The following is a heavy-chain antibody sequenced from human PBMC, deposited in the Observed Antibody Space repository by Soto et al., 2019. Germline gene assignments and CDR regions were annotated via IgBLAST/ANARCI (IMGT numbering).Heavy chain of an antibody. CDR1: GGSISSYY. Sequence: PSETLSLTCTVSGGSISSYYWSWIRQPPGKGLEWIGYIYYSGSTNYNPSLKSRVTISVDTSKNQFSLKLSSVTAADTAVYYCARVDTTMVGVDYWGQGTLVTVSS. V-gene: IGHV4-59*01. D-gene: IGHD5-18*01. J-gene: IGHJ4*02. CDR3: ARVDTTMVGVDY. CDR2: IYYSGST.